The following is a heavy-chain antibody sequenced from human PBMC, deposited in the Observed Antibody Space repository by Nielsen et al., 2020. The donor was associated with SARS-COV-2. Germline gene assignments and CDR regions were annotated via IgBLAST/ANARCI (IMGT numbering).Heavy chain of an antibody. J-gene: IGHJ6*02. CDR3: ARDLVVVAATPPQAPPASYGMDV. Sequence: GESLKISCAASGFTFSSYEMNWVRQAPGKGLEWVSYISSSGSTIYYADSVKGRFTISRDNAKNSLYLQMNSLRAEDTAVYYCARDLVVVAATPPQAPPASYGMDVWGQGTTVTVSS. CDR1: GFTFSSYE. D-gene: IGHD2-15*01. V-gene: IGHV3-48*03. CDR2: ISSSGSTI.